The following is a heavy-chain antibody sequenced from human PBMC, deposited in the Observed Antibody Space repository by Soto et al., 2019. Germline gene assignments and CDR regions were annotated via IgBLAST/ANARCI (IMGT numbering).Heavy chain of an antibody. J-gene: IGHJ6*03. CDR3: ARFASWNRYYYYYYYMDV. CDR2: IYYSGST. D-gene: IGHD1-1*01. Sequence: QLQLQESGPGLVKPSETLSLTCTVSGGSISSSSYYWGWIRQPPGKGLEWIGSIYYSGSTYYNPSLKSRVTISVDTSKNQFSLKLSSVTAADTAVYYCARFASWNRYYYYYYYMDVWGKGTTVTVSS. V-gene: IGHV4-39*01. CDR1: GGSISSSSYY.